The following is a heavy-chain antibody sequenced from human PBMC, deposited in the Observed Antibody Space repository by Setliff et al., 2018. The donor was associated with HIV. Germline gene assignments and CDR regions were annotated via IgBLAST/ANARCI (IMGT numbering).Heavy chain of an antibody. V-gene: IGHV4-4*07. CDR1: GGSLTGYY. CDR3: ASANWNYLGYWFDP. D-gene: IGHD1-7*01. CDR2: IYTNGRT. J-gene: IGHJ5*02. Sequence: SETLSLTCTVSGGSLTGYYWSWIRQPAGKGLEWIGHIYTNGRTNYNPPLKSRVTISVDPSKNQFSLKLSSVTATDTAMYYCASANWNYLGYWFDPWGQGTLVTV.